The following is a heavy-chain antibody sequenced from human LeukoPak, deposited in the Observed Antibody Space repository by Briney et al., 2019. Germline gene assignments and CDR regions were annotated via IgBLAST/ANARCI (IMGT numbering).Heavy chain of an antibody. V-gene: IGHV3-23*01. CDR3: AREVGSGNSDRYFDY. D-gene: IGHD3-10*01. CDR2: ISGSGGNT. CDR1: GFTFSSYA. J-gene: IGHJ4*02. Sequence: PGGSLRLSCAASGFTFSSYAMSWVRQAPGKGLEWVSVISGSGGNTYYADSVKGRFTISRDNSKNTLYLQLNSLRAEDTAVYYCAREVGSGNSDRYFDYWGQGTLVTVSS.